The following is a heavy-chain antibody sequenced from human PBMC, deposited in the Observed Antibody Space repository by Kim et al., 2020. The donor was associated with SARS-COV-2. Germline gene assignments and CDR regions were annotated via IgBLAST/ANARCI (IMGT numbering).Heavy chain of an antibody. CDR2: ISSNGDNT. CDR3: ARESANMIGHYNAFDN. J-gene: IGHJ3*02. D-gene: IGHD3-16*01. CDR1: GFTFSNYA. Sequence: GGSLRLSCAASGFTFSNYAMHWVRQAPGKRLEDVSAISSNGDNTYYANSVKGRFTISRDNSKEMLYLQMGSLRPEDMGVYYCARESANMIGHYNAFDNWGQGTLITVSS. V-gene: IGHV3-64*01.